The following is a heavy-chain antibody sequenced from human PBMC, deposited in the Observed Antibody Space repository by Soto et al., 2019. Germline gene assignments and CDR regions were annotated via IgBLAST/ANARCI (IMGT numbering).Heavy chain of an antibody. CDR2: IWYDGSNK. CDR3: ARSRSPGAPHSQGFDY. D-gene: IGHD3-10*01. V-gene: IGHV3-33*01. J-gene: IGHJ4*02. Sequence: GGSLRLSCAASGFTFSSYGMHWVRQAPGKGLEWVAVIWYDGSNKYYADSVKGRFTISRDNSKNTLYLQMNSLRAEDTAVYYCARSRSPGAPHSQGFDYWGQGTLVTVSS. CDR1: GFTFSSYG.